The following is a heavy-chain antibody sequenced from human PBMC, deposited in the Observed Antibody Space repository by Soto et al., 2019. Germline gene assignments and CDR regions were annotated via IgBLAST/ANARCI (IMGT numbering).Heavy chain of an antibody. J-gene: IGHJ4*02. D-gene: IGHD2-15*01. CDR1: GYTFNSYG. Sequence: QVQLVQSGAEVKKPGASVKVSCKASGYTFNSYGISWVRQAPGRGLEWMGWSSAHNGNTNCAQKFQGRVTVTTDTSTSTAYMELRSLRSAATAVYYCARDYCSGGNCYLLFDSWGQGTLVTVSS. V-gene: IGHV1-18*01. CDR3: ARDYCSGGNCYLLFDS. CDR2: SSAHNGNT.